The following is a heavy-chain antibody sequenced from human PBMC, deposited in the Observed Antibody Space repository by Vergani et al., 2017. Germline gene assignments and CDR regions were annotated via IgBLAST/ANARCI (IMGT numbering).Heavy chain of an antibody. CDR2: FYSGGST. V-gene: IGHV3-53*02. D-gene: IGHD3-3*01. CDR1: GFTVSSNS. J-gene: IGHJ6*03. Sequence: EVQLVETGGGLIQPGGSLRLSCAASGFTVSSNSMTWVRQAPGKGLECVSGFYSGGSTYYADSVKGRFTISRDNSKNTLYLQMNSLRAEDTAVYYCARYLTIFGVVTYRNYMDVWGKGTTVTVSS. CDR3: ARYLTIFGVVTYRNYMDV.